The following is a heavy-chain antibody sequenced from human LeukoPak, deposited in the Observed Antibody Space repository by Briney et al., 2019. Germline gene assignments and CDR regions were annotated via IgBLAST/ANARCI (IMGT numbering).Heavy chain of an antibody. CDR3: ARCGGDCYYSPAFDI. CDR1: GGSISSYY. J-gene: IGHJ3*02. D-gene: IGHD2-21*02. CDR2: IYYSGST. Sequence: SETLSLTCTVSGGSISSYYWSWIRHPPGKGLEWIVYIYYSGSTNYNPSLKSRVTISVDTSKNQFSLKLSSVTAADTAVYYCARCGGDCYYSPAFDIWGQGTMVTVSS. V-gene: IGHV4-59*01.